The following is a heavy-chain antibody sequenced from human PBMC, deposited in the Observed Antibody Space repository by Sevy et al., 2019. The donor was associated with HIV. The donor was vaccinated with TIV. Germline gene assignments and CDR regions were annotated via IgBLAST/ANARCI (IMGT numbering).Heavy chain of an antibody. V-gene: IGHV3-23*01. CDR1: GFTFSNYA. Sequence: GGSLRLSCAASGFTFSNYAMSWVRQAPGKGLEWVSTINGSGDGTYYADSVKGRFTVSRDKSKNTLYLQMNSLRAEDTAVYYCAKGPLFRPFDPWGQGTLVTVSS. D-gene: IGHD2-21*01. J-gene: IGHJ5*02. CDR3: AKGPLFRPFDP. CDR2: INGSGDGT.